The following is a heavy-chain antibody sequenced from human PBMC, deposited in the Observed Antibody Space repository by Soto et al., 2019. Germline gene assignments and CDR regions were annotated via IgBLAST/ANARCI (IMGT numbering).Heavy chain of an antibody. D-gene: IGHD3-10*01. CDR3: ASRDLLYNWFDP. J-gene: IGHJ5*02. V-gene: IGHV4-59*01. CDR2: IYYSGST. Sequence: SETLSLTCTVSGGSISSYYWSWIRQPPGKGLERIGYIYYSGSTNYNPSLKSRVTISVDTSKNQFSLKLSSVTASVTAVYYCASRDLLYNWFDPWGQGTLVTVSS. CDR1: GGSISSYY.